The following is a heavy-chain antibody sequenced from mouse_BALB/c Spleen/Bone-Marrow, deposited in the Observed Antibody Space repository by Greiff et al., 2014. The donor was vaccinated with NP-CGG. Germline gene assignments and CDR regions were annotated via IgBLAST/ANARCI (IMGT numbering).Heavy chain of an antibody. Sequence: EVQRVESGGGLVKPGGSLKLSCAASGFTFSDYYIYWLRQTPEKRREWVATLNDGGNFSYYPDSVKGRFTISRDNAKNNLYLQMSSLKSEDTAMYYCARSRMRYGAMDYWGQGTSVTVFS. CDR3: ARSRMRYGAMDY. J-gene: IGHJ4*01. CDR1: GFTFSDYY. V-gene: IGHV5-4*02. D-gene: IGHD2-10*02. CDR2: LNDGGNFS.